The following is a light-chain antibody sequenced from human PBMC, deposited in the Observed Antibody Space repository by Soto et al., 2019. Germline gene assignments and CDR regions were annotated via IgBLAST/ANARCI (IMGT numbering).Light chain of an antibody. CDR3: QHYNNWHFT. V-gene: IGKV3-15*01. Sequence: EIVMTQSPATLSVSPGERATLSCRASQSVSSNLAWYQQKPGQAPRLLIYGASARATGIPARFSGSGSGTEFTLTISSLQSEDFAVYYCQHYNNWHFTCGQGTKLEI. CDR2: GAS. J-gene: IGKJ2*01. CDR1: QSVSSN.